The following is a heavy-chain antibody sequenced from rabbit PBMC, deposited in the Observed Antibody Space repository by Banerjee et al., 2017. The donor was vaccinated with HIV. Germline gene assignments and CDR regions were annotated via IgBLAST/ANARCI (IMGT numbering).Heavy chain of an antibody. D-gene: IGHD6-1*01. V-gene: IGHV1S43*01. Sequence: YMCWVRQAPGKGLQLIACIVTSSGSTWYASWVNGRFTISRSTSLNTVDLKMTSLTAADTATYFCAREYAGYAGYGYAIFNLWGPGTLVTVS. CDR1: Y. CDR3: AREYAGYAGYGYAIFNL. CDR2: IVTSSGST. J-gene: IGHJ4*01.